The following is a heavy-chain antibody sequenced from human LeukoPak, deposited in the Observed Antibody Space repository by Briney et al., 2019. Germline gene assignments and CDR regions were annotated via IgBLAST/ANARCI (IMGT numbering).Heavy chain of an antibody. D-gene: IGHD6-13*01. CDR3: ATRAAAGTGCFDY. CDR1: GYTLTELS. CDR2: FDPEDGET. J-gene: IGHJ4*02. V-gene: IGHV1-24*01. Sequence: WASVTVTCKVSGYTLTELSMHWVRQAPCRGRAWMGGFDPEDGETIYAQKFQGRVTMTEDTSTDTAYMELSSLRSYDTAVYYCATRAAAGTGCFDYWGQGTLVTVSS.